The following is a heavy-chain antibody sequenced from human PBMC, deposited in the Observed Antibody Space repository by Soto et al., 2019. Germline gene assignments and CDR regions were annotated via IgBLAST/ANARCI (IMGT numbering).Heavy chain of an antibody. CDR2: INGGNGNT. V-gene: IGHV1-3*01. CDR1: GYTFSTYA. CDR3: ARGKGMAENYYYHGMDV. Sequence: GASVKVSCKASGYTFSTYAMHWVRQAPGQRLEWMGWINGGNGNTKYSPKFQGRVTITRDTSAKTGYMELSSLRSEDTAIYYCARGKGMAENYYYHGMDVWGQGTTVTVSS. J-gene: IGHJ6*02.